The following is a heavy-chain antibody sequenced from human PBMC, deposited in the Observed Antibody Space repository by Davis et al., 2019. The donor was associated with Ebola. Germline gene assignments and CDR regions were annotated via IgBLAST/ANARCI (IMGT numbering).Heavy chain of an antibody. CDR1: GFSISSYS. Sequence: PGGSLRLSCAASGFSISSYSMNWVRQAPGKGLEWVSSISSSGRDIQYTDSMKGRFAVSRDNAKNSLYLQMNSLRVEDTAVYYCARDRGDYGHLGYWGQGTLVTVSS. D-gene: IGHD4-17*01. V-gene: IGHV3-21*06. J-gene: IGHJ4*02. CDR2: ISSSGRDI. CDR3: ARDRGDYGHLGY.